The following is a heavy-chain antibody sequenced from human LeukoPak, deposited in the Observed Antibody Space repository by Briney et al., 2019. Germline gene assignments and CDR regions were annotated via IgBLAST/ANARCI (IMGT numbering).Heavy chain of an antibody. CDR2: IWYDGSNK. J-gene: IGHJ4*02. CDR1: GFTFSSYG. D-gene: IGHD2-2*01. Sequence: PGGSLRLSCAASGFTFSSYGMHWVRQAPGKGLEWVAVIWYDGSNKYYADSVKGRFTISRDNSKNTLYLQMNSLRAEDTAVYYCARDGWDIVVVPAARLNTAAYLDYWGQGTLVTVSS. CDR3: ARDGWDIVVVPAARLNTAAYLDY. V-gene: IGHV3-33*01.